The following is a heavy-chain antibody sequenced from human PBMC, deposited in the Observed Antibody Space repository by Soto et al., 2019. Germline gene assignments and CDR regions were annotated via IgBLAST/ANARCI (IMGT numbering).Heavy chain of an antibody. CDR3: ARRGIAVAGTRWFDT. CDR2: IYYSLST. Sequence: SDTLSLTFTVSCGSISSSSYYWVFSRHPPWKGLEWIGSIYYSLSTYYNPSLKSRVTISVDTSKNQFSLKLSSVTAADTAVYYCARRGIAVAGTRWFDTWGQGTLVTVSS. J-gene: IGHJ5*02. V-gene: IGHV4-39*01. CDR1: CGSISSSSYY. D-gene: IGHD6-19*01.